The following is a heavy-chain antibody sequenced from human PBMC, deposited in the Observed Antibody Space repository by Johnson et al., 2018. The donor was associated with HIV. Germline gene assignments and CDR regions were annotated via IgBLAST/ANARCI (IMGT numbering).Heavy chain of an antibody. D-gene: IGHD5-24*01. Sequence: QMQLVESGGGVVQPGRSLRLSCAASGFTVSSHSMYWVRQAPGKGLEWVTFISYDGSTKYYADSVMGRFTISRDNAKNTLYRQMNSLGDEDTGVYYCSRDGRDVLRAFDIWGQGTMVTVSS. CDR2: ISYDGSTK. J-gene: IGHJ3*02. CDR3: SRDGRDVLRAFDI. V-gene: IGHV3-30-3*01. CDR1: GFTVSSHS.